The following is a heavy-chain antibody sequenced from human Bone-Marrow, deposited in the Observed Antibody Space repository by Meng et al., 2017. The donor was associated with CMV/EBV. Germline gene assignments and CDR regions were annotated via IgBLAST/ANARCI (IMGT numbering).Heavy chain of an antibody. Sequence: KASGYPLGNDALFWVRQAPGKGLEWMGWISTYRGNTNYARKLQGRVTMTTDTSTTTAYMHLRSLESDDTAVYYCARVHSSLWFDLDYWGQGTLVTVSS. CDR1: GYPLGNDA. J-gene: IGHJ4*02. CDR2: ISTYRGNT. D-gene: IGHD3-22*01. CDR3: ARVHSSLWFDLDY. V-gene: IGHV1-18*04.